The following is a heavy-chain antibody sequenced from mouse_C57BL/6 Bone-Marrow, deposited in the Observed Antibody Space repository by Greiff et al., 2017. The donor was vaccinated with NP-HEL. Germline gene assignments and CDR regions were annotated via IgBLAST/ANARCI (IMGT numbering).Heavy chain of an antibody. D-gene: IGHD1-1*01. CDR2: INPNNGGT. CDR3: ARFNYGSSPRYFDY. V-gene: IGHV1-26*01. Sequence: VQLQQSGPELVKPGASVKISCKASGYTFTDYYMNWVKQSHGKSLEWIGDINPNNGGTSYNQKFKGKATLTVDKSSSTAYMELRSLTSEDSAVYYCARFNYGSSPRYFDYWGQGTTLTVSS. J-gene: IGHJ2*01. CDR1: GYTFTDYY.